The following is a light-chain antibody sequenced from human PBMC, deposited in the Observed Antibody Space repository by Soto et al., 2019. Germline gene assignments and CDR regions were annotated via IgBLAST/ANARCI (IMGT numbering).Light chain of an antibody. CDR2: AAS. V-gene: IGKV1-39*01. Sequence: DIQMTQSPSSLSASVGDRFTITCRSSQSILTYLNWFQQKPGKAPKLLMYAASSLQGGVPSRFSGSGSGTDFTLTISSLQPEDFATYYCQQSYSTLGITFGQGTRLEIK. CDR3: QQSYSTLGIT. J-gene: IGKJ5*01. CDR1: QSILTY.